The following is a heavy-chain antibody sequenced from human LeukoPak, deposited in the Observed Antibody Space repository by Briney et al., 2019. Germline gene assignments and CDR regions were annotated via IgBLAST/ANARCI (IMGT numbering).Heavy chain of an antibody. CDR2: ISSSGSTI. D-gene: IGHD3-10*02. J-gene: IGHJ6*04. CDR3: AELGITMIGGV. V-gene: IGHV3-48*03. CDR1: GFTFSSYE. Sequence: GGSLRLSCAASGFTFSSYEMNWVRQASGKGLERVSYISSSGSTIYYADSVKGRFTISRDNAKNSLYLQMNSLRAEDTAVYYCAELGITMIGGVWGKGTTVTISS.